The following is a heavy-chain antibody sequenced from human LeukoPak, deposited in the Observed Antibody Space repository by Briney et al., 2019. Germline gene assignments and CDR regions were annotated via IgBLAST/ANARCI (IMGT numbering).Heavy chain of an antibody. Sequence: ASVKVSCKASGYTFTSYGTSWVRQAPGQGLEWMGWISAYNGNTNYAQKLQGRVTMTTDTSTSTAYMELRSLRSDDTAVYYCARLGIAAWIPHYFDYWGQGTLVTVSS. J-gene: IGHJ4*02. CDR2: ISAYNGNT. CDR3: ARLGIAAWIPHYFDY. D-gene: IGHD6-13*01. CDR1: GYTFTSYG. V-gene: IGHV1-18*01.